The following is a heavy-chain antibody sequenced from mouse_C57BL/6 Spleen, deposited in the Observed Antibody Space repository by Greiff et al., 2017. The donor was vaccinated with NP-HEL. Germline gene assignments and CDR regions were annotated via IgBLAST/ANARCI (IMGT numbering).Heavy chain of an antibody. D-gene: IGHD1-1*01. CDR2: ISDGGSYT. Sequence: EVKLVESGGGLVKPGGSLKLSCAASGFTFSSYAMSWVRQTPEKRLEWVATISDGGSYTYYPDNVKGRFTISRDNAKNNLYLQMSHLKSEDTAMYYCARDHYYGSSLYYAMDYWGQGTSVTVSS. CDR3: ARDHYYGSSLYYAMDY. CDR1: GFTFSSYA. V-gene: IGHV5-4*01. J-gene: IGHJ4*01.